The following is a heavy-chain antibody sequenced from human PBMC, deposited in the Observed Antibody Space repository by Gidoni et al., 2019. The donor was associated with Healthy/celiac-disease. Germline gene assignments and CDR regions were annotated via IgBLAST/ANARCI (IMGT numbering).Heavy chain of an antibody. V-gene: IGHV3-33*01. CDR2: IWYDGSNK. CDR1: GFTFSSSG. CDR3: ARDEGVARGLVRYYYDSSGYPPIGY. Sequence: QVQLVESGGGVVQPGRSLRLSCAASGFTFSSSGMHWVRQAPGKGLEWVAVIWYDGSNKYYADSVKGRFTISRDNSKNTLYLQMNSLRAEDTAVYYCARDEGVARGLVRYYYDSSGYPPIGYWGQGTLVTVSS. J-gene: IGHJ4*02. D-gene: IGHD3-22*01.